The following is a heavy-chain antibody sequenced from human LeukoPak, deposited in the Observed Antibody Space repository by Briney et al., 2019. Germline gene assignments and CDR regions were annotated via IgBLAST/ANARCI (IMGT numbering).Heavy chain of an antibody. D-gene: IGHD6-13*01. Sequence: EASVKVSCKASGYTFTSYGISWVRQAPGQGLEWMGWISAYNGNTNYAQKLQGRVTMTTDTSTSTAYMELRSLRSDDTAVYYCVLTLLGYSSSWYFDYWGQGTLVTVSS. CDR3: VLTLLGYSSSWYFDY. CDR2: ISAYNGNT. J-gene: IGHJ4*02. CDR1: GYTFTSYG. V-gene: IGHV1-18*01.